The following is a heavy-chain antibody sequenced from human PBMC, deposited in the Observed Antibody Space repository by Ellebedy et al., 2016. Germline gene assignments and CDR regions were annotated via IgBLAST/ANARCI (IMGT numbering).Heavy chain of an antibody. CDR3: AKGGDFVTVPGALD. CDR1: GFSVSSND. J-gene: IGHJ4*02. D-gene: IGHD2-2*01. Sequence: GGSLRLXXAASGFSVSSNDMSWVRQAPGKGLEWVSSIGTTDGVTQYADPVNGRFTISRDNSKSTLFLQMNSLRVEDTAVYYCAKGGDFVTVPGALDWGQGTLVSVSS. CDR2: IGTTDGVT. V-gene: IGHV3-23*01.